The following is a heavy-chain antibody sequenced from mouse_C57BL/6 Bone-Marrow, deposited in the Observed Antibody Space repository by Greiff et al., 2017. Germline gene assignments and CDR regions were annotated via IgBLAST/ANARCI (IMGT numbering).Heavy chain of an antibody. J-gene: IGHJ3*01. D-gene: IGHD2-3*01. Sequence: QVQLQQSGPGLVAPSQSLSITCTVSGFSLPSYAISWVRQPPGKGLEWLGVIWTGGGTNYNSALKSRLSISKDNSKSQVFLKMNSLQTDDTARYYCARSDGYYPAWFAYWGQATLVTVSA. CDR2: IWTGGGT. CDR3: ARSDGYYPAWFAY. V-gene: IGHV2-9-1*01. CDR1: GFSLPSYA.